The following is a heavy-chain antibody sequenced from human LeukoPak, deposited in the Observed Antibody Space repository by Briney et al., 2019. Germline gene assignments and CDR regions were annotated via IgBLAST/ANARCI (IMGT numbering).Heavy chain of an antibody. V-gene: IGHV4-4*07. CDR2: IYTSGST. Sequence: PSETLSLTCTVSGGPISSYYWSWIRQPAGKGLEWIGRIYTSGSTNYNPSLKSRVTMSVDTSKNQFSLKLSSVTAADTAVYYCARDRDYYDSSGYYSNWFDPWGQGTLVTVSS. J-gene: IGHJ5*02. CDR1: GGPISSYY. CDR3: ARDRDYYDSSGYYSNWFDP. D-gene: IGHD3-22*01.